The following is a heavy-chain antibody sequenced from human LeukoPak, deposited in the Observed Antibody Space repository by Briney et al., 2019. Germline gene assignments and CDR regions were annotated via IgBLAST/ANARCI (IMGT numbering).Heavy chain of an antibody. CDR2: IYYSGGT. D-gene: IGHD5-12*01. V-gene: IGHV4-30-4*08. Sequence: PSETLSLTCTVSGGSISSGDYYWSWIRQPPGKGLEWIGYIYYSGGTYYNPSLKSRVTISVDRSKNQFSLKLSSVTAADTAVYYCARVRVATYDYWGQGSLVTVSS. CDR3: ARVRVATYDY. J-gene: IGHJ4*02. CDR1: GGSISSGDYY.